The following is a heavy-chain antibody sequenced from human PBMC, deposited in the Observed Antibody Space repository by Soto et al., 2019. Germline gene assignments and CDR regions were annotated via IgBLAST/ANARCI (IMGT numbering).Heavy chain of an antibody. V-gene: IGHV4-31*03. J-gene: IGHJ6*04. D-gene: IGHD3-10*01. Sequence: QVQLQESGPGLVKPSQTLSLTCTVSGGSISSGGYYWSWIRQHPGKGLEWIGYIYYSGSTYYNPFLVRRVTISVDTSKIQFSQKLSSVTAANTAVYWCARGYYGSGNYYNPTLGKDAWGKGTTVTVSS. CDR2: IYYSGST. CDR1: GGSISSGGYY. CDR3: ARGYYGSGNYYNPTLGKDA.